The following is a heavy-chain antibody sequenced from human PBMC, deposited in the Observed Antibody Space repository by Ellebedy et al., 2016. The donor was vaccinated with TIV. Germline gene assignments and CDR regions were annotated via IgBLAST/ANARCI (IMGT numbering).Heavy chain of an antibody. J-gene: IGHJ4*02. V-gene: IGHV3-9*01. D-gene: IGHD3-22*01. CDR2: INWNSGHI. CDR1: GFSFDAYA. CDR3: AKDRSSSGYSMYYFDS. Sequence: GGSLRLSXVTSGFSFDAYAMHWVRQAAGKGLEWVSSINWNSGHIDYADSVKGRFTISRDNAKNSLYLQMNSLRPEDTALYYCAKDRSSSGYSMYYFDSWGQGTPVSVSS.